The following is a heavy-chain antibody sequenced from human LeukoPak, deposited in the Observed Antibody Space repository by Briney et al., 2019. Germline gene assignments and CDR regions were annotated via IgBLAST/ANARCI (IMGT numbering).Heavy chain of an antibody. CDR3: ARDEGYCSSTSCYSRWDFDY. CDR2: ISSSSSYI. D-gene: IGHD2-2*01. J-gene: IGHJ4*02. V-gene: IGHV3-21*01. Sequence: PGGSLRLSCAASGFTFCSYSMNWVRQAPGKGLEWVSSISSSSSYIYYADSVKGRFTISRDNAKNSLYLQMNSLRAEDTAVYYCARDEGYCSSTSCYSRWDFDYWGQGTLVTVSS. CDR1: GFTFCSYS.